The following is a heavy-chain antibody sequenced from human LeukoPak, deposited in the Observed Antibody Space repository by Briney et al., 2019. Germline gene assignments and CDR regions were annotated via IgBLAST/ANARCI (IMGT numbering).Heavy chain of an antibody. Sequence: GGSLRLSCAASGFTFSSYWMNWVRQAPGKGLEWVANIKQDGSEKYYVDSVKGRFTISRDNAKNSLFLQMNSLRAEDTAVYYCARVLDYGDYLDYFDYWGQGTLVTVSS. D-gene: IGHD4-17*01. J-gene: IGHJ4*02. CDR2: IKQDGSEK. CDR1: GFTFSSYW. CDR3: ARVLDYGDYLDYFDY. V-gene: IGHV3-7*04.